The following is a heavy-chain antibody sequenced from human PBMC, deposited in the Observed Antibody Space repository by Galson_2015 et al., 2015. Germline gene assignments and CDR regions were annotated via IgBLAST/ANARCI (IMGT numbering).Heavy chain of an antibody. Sequence: SLRLSCAASGFTFSTYSMTWFRQPPGKGLEWVSLITVSSRSIYSADSVKGRFTISRDGAKRSLYLEMSSLREEDTTVYYCARDLDYWGQGTLVTVSS. CDR2: ITVSSRSI. CDR1: GFTFSTYS. J-gene: IGHJ4*02. V-gene: IGHV3-48*02. CDR3: ARDLDY.